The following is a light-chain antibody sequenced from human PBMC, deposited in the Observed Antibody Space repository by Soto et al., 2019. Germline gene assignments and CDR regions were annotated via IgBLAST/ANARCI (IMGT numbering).Light chain of an antibody. V-gene: IGKV1-9*01. Sequence: DIQLTQSPSFLSASVGDRVTITCRASQGISSYLAWYQQKPGKAPKLLIYGTSILYTEVPSRFSGSGSGTDFTLTISGLEPEDFAVYYCHQYESWTFGQGTKVDIK. CDR3: HQYESWT. J-gene: IGKJ1*01. CDR1: QGISSY. CDR2: GTS.